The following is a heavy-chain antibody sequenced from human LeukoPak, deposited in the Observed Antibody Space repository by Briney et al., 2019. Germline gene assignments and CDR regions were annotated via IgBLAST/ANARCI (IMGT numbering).Heavy chain of an antibody. CDR3: AKQGPTVVTHFDT. J-gene: IGHJ4*02. CDR1: GYSISSGYY. D-gene: IGHD4-23*01. V-gene: IGHV4-38-2*01. Sequence: SETLSLTCAVSGYSISSGYYWGWIRQPPGKGLDWIASMYHSGSTYYNPSLKSRVTISVDTSTNQFSLRLSSVTAADTAVYYCAKQGPTVVTHFDTWGQGTLVTVSS. CDR2: MYHSGST.